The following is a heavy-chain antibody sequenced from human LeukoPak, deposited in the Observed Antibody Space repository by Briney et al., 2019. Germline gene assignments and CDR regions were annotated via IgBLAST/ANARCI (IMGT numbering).Heavy chain of an antibody. CDR3: ARDFSSSSSCYYYYMDV. CDR2: IYTSGST. J-gene: IGHJ6*03. D-gene: IGHD6-6*01. V-gene: IGHV4-4*07. Sequence: SETLSLTCAVYGGSFSGYYWSWIRQPAGKGLEWIGRIYTSGSTNYNPSLKSRVTMSVDTSKSQFSLKLSSVTAADTAVYYCARDFSSSSSCYYYYMDVWGKGTTVTVSS. CDR1: GGSFSGYY.